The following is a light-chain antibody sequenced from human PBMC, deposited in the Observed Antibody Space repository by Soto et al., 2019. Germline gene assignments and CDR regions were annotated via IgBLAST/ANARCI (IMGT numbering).Light chain of an antibody. CDR1: SSDVGGYNY. CDR3: NSYTSKSTGV. V-gene: IGLV2-14*01. Sequence: QSALTQPASVSGSPGQSITISCTGTSSDVGGYNYVSWYQQHPGKAPKLIIYEVSNRPSGVSNRFSGSKSGNTASLTISGLQAEDEADYYRNSYTSKSTGVFGTGTKLTVL. J-gene: IGLJ1*01. CDR2: EVS.